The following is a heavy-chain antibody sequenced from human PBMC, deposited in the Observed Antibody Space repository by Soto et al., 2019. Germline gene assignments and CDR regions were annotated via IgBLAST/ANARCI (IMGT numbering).Heavy chain of an antibody. CDR3: AGDRIAHCTNGVCYRIGYYYYGMDV. V-gene: IGHV3-30-3*01. Sequence: GGSLRLSCAASGFTFSSYAMHWVRQAPGKGLEWVAVISYDGSNKYYADSVKGRFTISRDNSKNTLYLQMNSLRAEDTAVYYCAGDRIAHCTNGVCYRIGYYYYGMDVWGQGTTVTVSS. J-gene: IGHJ6*02. D-gene: IGHD2-8*01. CDR1: GFTFSSYA. CDR2: ISYDGSNK.